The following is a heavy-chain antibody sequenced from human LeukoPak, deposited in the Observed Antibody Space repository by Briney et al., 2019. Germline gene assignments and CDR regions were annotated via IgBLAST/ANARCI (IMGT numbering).Heavy chain of an antibody. D-gene: IGHD2-8*02. CDR3: ARQYSTGPFDF. CDR2: IYNSGST. CDR1: GASVSRGCYY. J-gene: IGHJ4*02. V-gene: IGHV4-61*01. Sequence: SETLSLTCTVSGASVSRGCYYWTWIRQPPGKGLEWIGYIYNSGSTKYNPSLKSRVIISVDTSKNQFSLKLTSVTAADTAMYYCARQYSTGPFDFWGQGTLVTVSS.